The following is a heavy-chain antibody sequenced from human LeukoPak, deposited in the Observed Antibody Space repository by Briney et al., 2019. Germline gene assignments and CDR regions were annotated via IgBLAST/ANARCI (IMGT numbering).Heavy chain of an antibody. CDR1: GFTFSSYW. Sequence: GGSLRLSCAASGFTFSSYWMSWVRQAPGKGLEWVANIKQDGSEKYYVDSVKGRFTISRENAKTSLYLQMNSLRAEDTAVYYCARDISSGWSEFDYWGQGTLVTVSS. CDR2: IKQDGSEK. J-gene: IGHJ4*02. D-gene: IGHD6-19*01. V-gene: IGHV3-7*01. CDR3: ARDISSGWSEFDY.